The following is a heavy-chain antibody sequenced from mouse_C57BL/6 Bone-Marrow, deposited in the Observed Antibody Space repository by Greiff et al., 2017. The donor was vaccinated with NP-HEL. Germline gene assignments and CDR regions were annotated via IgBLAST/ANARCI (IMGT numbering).Heavy chain of an antibody. J-gene: IGHJ1*03. Sequence: QVQLQQPGAELVKPGASVKLSCKASGYTFTSYWMHWVKQRPGQGLEWIGMIHPNSGSTNYNEKFKSKATLTVDKSSSTAYMQLSSLTSEDSAVYYCARRTHYYGSSSHWYFDVWGTGTTVTVSS. CDR1: GYTFTSYW. CDR2: IHPNSGST. V-gene: IGHV1-64*01. D-gene: IGHD1-1*01. CDR3: ARRTHYYGSSSHWYFDV.